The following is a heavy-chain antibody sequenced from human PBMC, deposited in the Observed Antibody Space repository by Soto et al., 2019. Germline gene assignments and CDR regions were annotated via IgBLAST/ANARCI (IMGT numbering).Heavy chain of an antibody. Sequence: QVQLQESGPGLVKPSQTLSLNCTVSGGSISSGDYYWNWIRQPPGKGLEWIGSIYYSGSTYYRPSLKRRVTISVGATKIQCSMKMSSVIAADTAVYYFVMGDPGACTSTICSDAFDLWGRGTMVAVSS. CDR1: GGSISSGDYY. CDR2: IYYSGST. D-gene: IGHD2-2*01. J-gene: IGHJ3*01. V-gene: IGHV4-30-4*01. CDR3: VMGDPGACTSTICSDAFDL.